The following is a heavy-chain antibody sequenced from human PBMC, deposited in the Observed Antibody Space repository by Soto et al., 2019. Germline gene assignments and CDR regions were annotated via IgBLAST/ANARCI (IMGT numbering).Heavy chain of an antibody. CDR3: AKEGSYDAFDI. V-gene: IGHV3-23*01. Sequence: EVQLLESGGGLVQPGGSLRLSCAASGFTFSSYAMSWVRQAPGKGLEWVSAISGSGGSTYYADSVKGRFTISRDNSKKPPDLQMNSLRAGDTGGYYWAKEGSYDAFDIWGQGTMGTVPS. J-gene: IGHJ3*02. CDR1: GFTFSSYA. CDR2: ISGSGGST.